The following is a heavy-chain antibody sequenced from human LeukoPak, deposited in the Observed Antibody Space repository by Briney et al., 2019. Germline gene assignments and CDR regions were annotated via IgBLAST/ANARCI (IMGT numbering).Heavy chain of an antibody. CDR3: ARTGAGYYYYYIDV. J-gene: IGHJ6*03. CDR1: GYSISSGYY. CDR2: IYRSGST. V-gene: IGHV4-38-2*02. Sequence: PSETLSLTCIASGYSISSGYYWGWIRQPPGKGLEWIGAIYRSGSTYSNPSLRGRVTISVDTSKNQFSLKLSSVTAADTAVYYCARTGAGYYYYYIDVWGKGTTVTVSS. D-gene: IGHD1-26*01.